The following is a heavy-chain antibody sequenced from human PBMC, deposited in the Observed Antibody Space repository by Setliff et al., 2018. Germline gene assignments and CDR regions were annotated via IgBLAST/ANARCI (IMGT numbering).Heavy chain of an antibody. J-gene: IGHJ6*04. D-gene: IGHD1-20*01. CDR2: ISGIGRLI. Sequence: GGSLRLSCSGSGFNFSNYEINWVRQAPGKGLEWISYISGIGRLIHYADSVKGRFTVFRGNAGNSVHLQMNNLRVDDAAIYYCASPPIRQYNYYMDVWGKGTTVTVSS. CDR3: ASPPIRQYNYYMDV. V-gene: IGHV3-48*03. CDR1: GFNFSNYE.